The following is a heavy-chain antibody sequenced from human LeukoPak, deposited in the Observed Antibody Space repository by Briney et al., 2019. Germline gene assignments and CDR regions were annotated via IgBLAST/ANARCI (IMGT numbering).Heavy chain of an antibody. V-gene: IGHV4-30-2*06. J-gene: IGHJ4*02. CDR3: ARGVSGSYYADS. Sequence: SETLSLTCTVSGGSLSSGDYSWTWIRQSPGEGLEWIGYIYHSGSAYYNPSLKSRVTISEDGSRNQFSLKMTSVTAADTAVYYCARGVSGSYYADSWGQGTLVTVSS. CDR2: IYHSGSA. CDR1: GGSLSSGDYS. D-gene: IGHD3-10*01.